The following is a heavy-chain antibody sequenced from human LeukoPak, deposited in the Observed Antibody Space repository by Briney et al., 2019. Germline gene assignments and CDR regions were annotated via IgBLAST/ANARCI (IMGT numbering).Heavy chain of an antibody. CDR2: INPSGGTT. V-gene: IGHV1-46*01. CDR3: ARGFDDYYGLGSYHTYYYYGMDV. J-gene: IGHJ6*02. D-gene: IGHD3-10*01. CDR1: GYTFTSYY. Sequence: GASVKVSCKASGYTFTSYYMHWVRQAPGQGLEWMGIINPSGGTTTYAQKFQGRVTMTRDTSTSTVYMELSSLRSEDTAVYYCARGFDDYYGLGSYHTYYYYGMDVWGQGTTVTVSS.